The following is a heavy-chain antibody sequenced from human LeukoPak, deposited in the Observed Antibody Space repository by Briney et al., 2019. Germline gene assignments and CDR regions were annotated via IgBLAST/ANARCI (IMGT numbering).Heavy chain of an antibody. Sequence: ASVKVSCKASGYTSTSYAMHWVRQAPGQRLEWMGWINAGSGNTKYSQKFQGRVTITRDTSASTAYMELSSLRSEDTAVYYCAVGGGSGFDYWGQGTLVTVSS. CDR3: AVGGGSGFDY. CDR1: GYTSTSYA. J-gene: IGHJ4*02. D-gene: IGHD3-10*01. CDR2: INAGSGNT. V-gene: IGHV1-3*01.